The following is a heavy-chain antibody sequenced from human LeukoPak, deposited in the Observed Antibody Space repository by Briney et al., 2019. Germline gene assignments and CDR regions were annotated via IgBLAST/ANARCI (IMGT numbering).Heavy chain of an antibody. V-gene: IGHV1-2*02. CDR3: ARPAYYYGAGSWPY. CDR1: GYIFSDYY. D-gene: IGHD3-10*01. Sequence: GASVNVSCKASGYIFSDYYIHWVRQAPGQGLEWMGWINPNSGDTNYAQRFQGRVTMTRDTPINTAYMELSRLTSDDTAVYYCARPAYYYGAGSWPYWGQGSLVTVSS. J-gene: IGHJ4*02. CDR2: INPNSGDT.